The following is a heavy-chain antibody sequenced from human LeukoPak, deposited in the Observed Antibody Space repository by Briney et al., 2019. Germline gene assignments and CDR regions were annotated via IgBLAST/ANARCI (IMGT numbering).Heavy chain of an antibody. Sequence: GGSLRLSCAASGFSFNNYYMGWIRQAPGKGLEWVSYISASGSTIFYADSVKGRFTISRDNAKNSLYLQMNSLRAEDTALYYCARAVASIPSDYWGQGTLVTVSS. CDR3: ARAVASIPSDY. CDR2: ISASGSTI. J-gene: IGHJ4*02. CDR1: GFSFNNYY. D-gene: IGHD2-2*02. V-gene: IGHV3-11*01.